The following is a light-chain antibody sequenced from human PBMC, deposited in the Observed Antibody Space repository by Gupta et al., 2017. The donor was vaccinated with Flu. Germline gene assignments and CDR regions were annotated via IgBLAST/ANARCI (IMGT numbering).Light chain of an antibody. V-gene: IGKV3-20*01. Sequence: LSLYTGERGTLSSRASQSLSRRHLAWYQQKPCQPPKLLIYGASSRAKGITDRFSGSGAGTDFNLTISRREPEDFAVYYCQQEGRKPPVFTFGHETNVNIK. CDR3: QQEGRKPPVFT. CDR2: GAS. CDR1: QSLSRRH. J-gene: IGKJ3*01.